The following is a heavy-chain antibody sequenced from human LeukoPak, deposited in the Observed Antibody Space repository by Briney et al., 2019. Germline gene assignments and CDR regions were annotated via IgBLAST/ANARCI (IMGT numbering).Heavy chain of an antibody. V-gene: IGHV3-30*18. J-gene: IGHJ4*02. CDR1: GFTFSSYG. D-gene: IGHD6-13*01. Sequence: PGRSLRLSCAASGFTFSSYGMHWVRQAPGKGLEWVAVISYDGSSKYYADSVKGRFTISRDNSKNTLYLQMNSLRAEDTAVYYCAKERIAAAGFDYWGQGTLVTVSS. CDR2: ISYDGSSK. CDR3: AKERIAAAGFDY.